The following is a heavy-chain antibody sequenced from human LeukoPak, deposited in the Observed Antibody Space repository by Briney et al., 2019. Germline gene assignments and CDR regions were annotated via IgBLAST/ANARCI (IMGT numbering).Heavy chain of an antibody. Sequence: GGSLRLSCAASEFTFSSYWMSWVRQAPGKGLEWVANIKPGGNEKYYVDSVKGRFTISRDNVKNSLYLQMNSLRAEDTAIYYCATFRFLGTWGQGTMVTVSP. V-gene: IGHV3-7*03. D-gene: IGHD3-3*01. CDR3: ATFRFLGT. CDR1: EFTFSSYW. CDR2: IKPGGNEK. J-gene: IGHJ3*01.